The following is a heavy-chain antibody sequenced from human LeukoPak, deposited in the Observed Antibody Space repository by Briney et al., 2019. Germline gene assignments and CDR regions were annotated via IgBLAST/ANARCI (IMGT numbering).Heavy chain of an antibody. V-gene: IGHV3-20*04. J-gene: IGHJ4*02. CDR2: IDGDESAT. CDR1: GFTFDDYVTFDDYG. Sequence: PGGSLRLSCAASGFTFDDYVTFDDYGMSWVRQAPGKGLIWVSRIDGDESATYYGDSVKGRFTISRDNAKNTLYLQMNSLRVEDTAVYYCVRTHSSGYYYFDSWGQGTLVTVSS. D-gene: IGHD3-22*01. CDR3: VRTHSSGYYYFDS.